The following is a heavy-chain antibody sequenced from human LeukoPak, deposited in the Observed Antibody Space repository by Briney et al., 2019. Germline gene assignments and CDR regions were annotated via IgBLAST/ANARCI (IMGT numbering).Heavy chain of an antibody. V-gene: IGHV4-39*01. D-gene: IGHD5-18*01. CDR2: IYYTGAT. J-gene: IGHJ4*02. CDR1: GGSISSRAYY. CDR3: ARQGDGGYSYGNFDS. Sequence: PSETLSLTCTVSGGSISSRAYYWRWIRQPPGKGLEWIGSIYYTGATYSSPSLKSRLTISLDTSENHFSLKLSSVTAADTAVYYCARQGDGGYSYGNFDSWGQGTLVAVSP.